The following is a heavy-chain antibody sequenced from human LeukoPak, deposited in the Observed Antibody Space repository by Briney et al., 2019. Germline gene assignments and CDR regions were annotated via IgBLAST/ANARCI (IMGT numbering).Heavy chain of an antibody. CDR1: GGSISSYY. V-gene: IGHV4-59*12. J-gene: IGHJ3*02. CDR2: IYYSGST. D-gene: IGHD3-10*01. Sequence: SETLSLTCTVSGGSISSYYWSWIRQPPGKGLEWIGYIYYSGSTNYNPSLKSRVTISVDTSKNQFSLKLSSVTAADTAVYYCARDVGSSDAFDIWGQGTMVTVSS. CDR3: ARDVGSSDAFDI.